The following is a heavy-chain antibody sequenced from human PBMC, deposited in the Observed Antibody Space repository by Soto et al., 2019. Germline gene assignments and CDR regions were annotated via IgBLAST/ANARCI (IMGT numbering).Heavy chain of an antibody. D-gene: IGHD3-22*01. V-gene: IGHV4-59*01. CDR3: AGAQRGYDSSGYANYFDY. CDR2: IYYSGST. J-gene: IGHJ4*02. CDR1: GGSISSYY. Sequence: SETLSLTCTVSGGSISSYYWSWIRQPPGKGLEWIGYIYYSGSTNYNPSLKSRVTISVDTSKNQFSLKLSSVTAADTAVYYCAGAQRGYDSSGYANYFDYWGQGTLVTVSS.